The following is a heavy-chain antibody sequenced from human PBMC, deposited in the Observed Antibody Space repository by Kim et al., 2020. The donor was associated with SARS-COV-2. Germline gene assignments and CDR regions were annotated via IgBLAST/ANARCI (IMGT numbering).Heavy chain of an antibody. Sequence: SETLSLTCGVHGESFNDFFWSCIRQPPGKGLEWIGEINHSGSINYNPSLESRLMISVDTSKKQISLNLKSVTAADTAIYYCARHRSTAQFDPWGQGTLVTVSS. CDR2: INHSGSI. D-gene: IGHD3-10*01. V-gene: IGHV4-34*01. J-gene: IGHJ5*02. CDR1: GESFNDFF. CDR3: ARHRSTAQFDP.